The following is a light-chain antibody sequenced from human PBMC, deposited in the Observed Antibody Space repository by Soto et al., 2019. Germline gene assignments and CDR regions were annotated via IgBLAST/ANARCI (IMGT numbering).Light chain of an antibody. J-gene: IGLJ1*01. CDR2: DVS. V-gene: IGLV2-14*01. CDR1: ISDVGGYDY. CDR3: SSYTTSSTYV. Sequence: QSALTQPASVSGSPGQSITISCTGTISDVGGYDYVSWYQQHPGKAPKLMIYDVSNRPSGVSNRFSGSKSGNTASLTISGLQDDDEADYYCSSYTTSSTYVFGTGTSHRP.